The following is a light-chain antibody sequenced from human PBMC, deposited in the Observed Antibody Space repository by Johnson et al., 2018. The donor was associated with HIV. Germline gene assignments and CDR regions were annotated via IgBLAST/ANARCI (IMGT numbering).Light chain of an antibody. CDR2: DNN. V-gene: IGLV1-51*01. Sequence: QSVLTQPPSVSAAPGQKVTISCSGSSSNIGNNYVSWYQQLPGTDPKLLIYDNNKRPSGIPDRFAGSKSGTSATLGNTGLQTGDEADYYCGTWDRCLRAGYVFGPGTKVTVL. J-gene: IGLJ1*01. CDR3: GTWDRCLRAGYV. CDR1: SSNIGNNY.